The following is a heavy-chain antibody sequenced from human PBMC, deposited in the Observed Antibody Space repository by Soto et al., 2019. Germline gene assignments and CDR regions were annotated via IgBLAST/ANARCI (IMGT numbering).Heavy chain of an antibody. J-gene: IGHJ4*02. CDR3: ARDLSSDSTGFRGYDL. CDR2: FIPIFVSA. CDR1: GGTVGSYA. D-gene: IGHD3-22*01. Sequence: QVHLVQSGAEVKKPGSSVKVSCTASGGTVGSYAITWVRQAPGKGLEWMGVFIPIFVSAHYAQKFQGRVTITADESTSTAYMELSGLRSEDTAIYYCARDLSSDSTGFRGYDLWGQGTLVTVSS. V-gene: IGHV1-69*01.